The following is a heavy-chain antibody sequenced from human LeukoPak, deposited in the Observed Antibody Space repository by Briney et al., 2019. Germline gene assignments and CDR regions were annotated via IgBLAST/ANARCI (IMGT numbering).Heavy chain of an antibody. CDR2: IKQDESEK. CDR3: ARDKIEGPTKLDY. D-gene: IGHD1-1*01. Sequence: GGSLRLSCEASGFTFSRYWMHWVRQAPGKGLEWVANIKQDESEKYYVDSLKGRFTISRDNAKNSLYLQMNSLRAKDTAVYYCARDKIEGPTKLDYWGQGILVTVSS. J-gene: IGHJ4*02. CDR1: GFTFSRYW. V-gene: IGHV3-7*01.